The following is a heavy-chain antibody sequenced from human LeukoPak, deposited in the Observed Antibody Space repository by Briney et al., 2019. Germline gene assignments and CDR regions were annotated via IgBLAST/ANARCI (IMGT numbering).Heavy chain of an antibody. CDR1: GFTFSSYG. D-gene: IGHD3-10*01. CDR3: ARGGRVSVTMVRGVTEYYYYGMDV. Sequence: GGSLRLSCAASGFTFSSYGMHGVRQAPGKGLEGVAVIWYDGSNKYYADSVKGRFTIPRDNSKNTLYLQMNSLRAEDTAVYYCARGGRVSVTMVRGVTEYYYYGMDVWGQGTTVTVSS. J-gene: IGHJ6*02. V-gene: IGHV3-33*01. CDR2: IWYDGSNK.